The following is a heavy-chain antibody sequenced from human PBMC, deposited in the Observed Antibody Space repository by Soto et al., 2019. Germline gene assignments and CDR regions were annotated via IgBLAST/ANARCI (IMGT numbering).Heavy chain of an antibody. CDR3: AKDWSGWYDH. CDR1: GFTFSSYG. D-gene: IGHD3-3*01. J-gene: IGHJ5*02. CDR2: ISYDGSNK. Sequence: PGGSLRLSCAASGFTFSSYGMHWVRQAPGKGLEWVAVISYDGSNKYYADSVKGRFTISRDNSKNTLYLQMNSLRAEDTAVYYCAKDWSGWYDHWGQGTLVTVSS. V-gene: IGHV3-30*18.